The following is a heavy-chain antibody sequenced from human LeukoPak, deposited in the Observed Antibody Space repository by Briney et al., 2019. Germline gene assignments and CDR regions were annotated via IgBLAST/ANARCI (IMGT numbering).Heavy chain of an antibody. D-gene: IGHD5-12*01. CDR3: AREYVDIVATTYYYYGMDV. V-gene: IGHV1-69*13. CDR2: IIPIFGTA. Sequence: VASVKVSCKASGGTFSSYAISWVRQAPGQGLEWMGGIIPIFGTANYAQKFQGRVTITADESTSTAYTELSSLRSEDTAVYYCAREYVDIVATTYYYYGMDVWGQGTTVTVSS. CDR1: GGTFSSYA. J-gene: IGHJ6*02.